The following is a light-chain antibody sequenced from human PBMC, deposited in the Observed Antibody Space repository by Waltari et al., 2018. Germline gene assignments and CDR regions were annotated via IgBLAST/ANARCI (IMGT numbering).Light chain of an antibody. J-gene: IGLJ1*01. CDR1: SSDVGGYNL. CDR2: EGS. Sequence: QSALTQPASVSGSPGQSLTLSCTGTSSDVGGYNLVSWYQQHPGKAPKFIFYEGSKRPSGVSPRFSGSKPGNATSLTISVLQAEDEADYYCCSYAGSRTFVFGTGTKVTAL. V-gene: IGLV2-23*01. CDR3: CSYAGSRTFV.